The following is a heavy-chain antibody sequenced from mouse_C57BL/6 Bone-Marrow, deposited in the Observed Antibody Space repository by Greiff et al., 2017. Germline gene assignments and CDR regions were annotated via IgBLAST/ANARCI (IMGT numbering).Heavy chain of an antibody. CDR2: IDPSDSYT. CDR1: GYTFTSYW. D-gene: IGHD2-3*01. Sequence: QVQLQQSGPELVKPGASVKLSCKASGYTFTSYWMHWVKQRPGQGLEWIGEIDPSDSYTNYNQKFKGKSTLTVDKSSSTAYMQLSSLTSEDSAVYYCARPIYDGYPWYFDVWGTGTTVTVSS. V-gene: IGHV1-69*01. J-gene: IGHJ1*03. CDR3: ARPIYDGYPWYFDV.